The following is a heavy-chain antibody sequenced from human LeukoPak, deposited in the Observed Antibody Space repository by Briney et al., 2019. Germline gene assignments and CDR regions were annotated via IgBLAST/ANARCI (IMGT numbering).Heavy chain of an antibody. J-gene: IGHJ4*02. CDR1: GYTFTSYG. CDR3: ARDLRERRSSWLKFDY. D-gene: IGHD6-13*01. Sequence: ASVKVSCKASGYTFTSYGISWVRQAPGQGLEGMGWISAYNGNTNYAQKLQGGVTMTTDTSTSTAYMELRSLRSDDTAVYYCARDLRERRSSWLKFDYWGQGTLVTVSS. V-gene: IGHV1-18*01. CDR2: ISAYNGNT.